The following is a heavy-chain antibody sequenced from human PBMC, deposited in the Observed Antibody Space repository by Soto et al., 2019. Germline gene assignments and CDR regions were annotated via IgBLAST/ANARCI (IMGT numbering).Heavy chain of an antibody. CDR3: ARGGHVVVVTAALDY. V-gene: IGHV1-46*01. J-gene: IGHJ4*02. D-gene: IGHD2-21*02. CDR2: VNPSGGHT. Sequence: QVQLVQSGAEVMKPGASVKVYCKASGDTFSDCYIHWVRQAPGQGLEWMGTVNPSGGHTTYAQHFLGRMTMTRDTSTSTLYMELTSLTSEDTAVYYCARGGHVVVVTAALDYWGQGTLVTVSS. CDR1: GDTFSDCY.